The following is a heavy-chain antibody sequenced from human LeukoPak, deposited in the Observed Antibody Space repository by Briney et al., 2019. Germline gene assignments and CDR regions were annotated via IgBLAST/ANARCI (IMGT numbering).Heavy chain of an antibody. Sequence: GSVRVSCKASGYTFTSYYMHWVRQAPGQGLEWMGIINPSGGSTRYAQNFQGRVTMTRDMSTSTVYMELSSLRSEDTAVYYCARDVYGANSGAFDIWGQGTMVTVSS. CDR3: ARDVYGANSGAFDI. D-gene: IGHD4-23*01. CDR2: INPSGGST. CDR1: GYTFTSYY. J-gene: IGHJ3*02. V-gene: IGHV1-46*01.